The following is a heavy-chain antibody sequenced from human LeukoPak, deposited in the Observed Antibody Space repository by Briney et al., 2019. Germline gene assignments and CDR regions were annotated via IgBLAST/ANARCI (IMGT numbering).Heavy chain of an antibody. V-gene: IGHV5-51*01. D-gene: IGHD3-22*01. J-gene: IGHJ4*02. Sequence: GESLKISCKGSGYRFTSYWIAWVRQMPGKGLEWMGIIYPGDSDTTYSSSFQGQVTISADKSISTAYLQWSGLKASDTAMYYCARRVPDSSGYYYLDHWGQGTLVTVSS. CDR3: ARRVPDSSGYYYLDH. CDR1: GYRFTSYW. CDR2: IYPGDSDT.